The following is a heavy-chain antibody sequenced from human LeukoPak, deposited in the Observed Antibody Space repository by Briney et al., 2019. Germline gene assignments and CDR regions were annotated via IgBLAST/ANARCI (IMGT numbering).Heavy chain of an antibody. Sequence: PGGSLRLSCAASGFTFSSYNMHWVRQAPGKGLEWVAVISYDGSSKYYADSVRGRFTISRDNSKNTLSLQMNSLRAEDTAVYNCARDLSGYGGSFDYWGQGTLVTVSS. CDR1: GFTFSSYN. J-gene: IGHJ4*02. CDR3: ARDLSGYGGSFDY. CDR2: ISYDGSSK. D-gene: IGHD4-23*01. V-gene: IGHV3-30-3*01.